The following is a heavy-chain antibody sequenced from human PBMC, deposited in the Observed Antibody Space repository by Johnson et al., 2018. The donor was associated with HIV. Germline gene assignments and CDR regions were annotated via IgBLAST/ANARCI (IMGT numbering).Heavy chain of an antibody. CDR1: GFTFRDYD. J-gene: IGHJ3*02. D-gene: IGHD3-16*01. Sequence: QVQLVESGGGVARPGGSLRLSCEASGFTFRDYDMSWNRQAPGKGLEWISSISSTSSTIDYLDSVKGRFTVSRDNAKNSLYLQMNRLRAEDTAVYYCAREWGGKWKMAFEIWGQGTMVTVSS. V-gene: IGHV3-11*04. CDR3: AREWGGKWKMAFEI. CDR2: ISSTSSTI.